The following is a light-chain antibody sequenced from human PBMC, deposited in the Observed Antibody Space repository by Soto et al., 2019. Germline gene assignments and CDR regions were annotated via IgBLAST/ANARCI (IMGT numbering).Light chain of an antibody. CDR3: QQYNSWPFT. V-gene: IGKV3-15*01. Sequence: EIVMTQSPATLSVSPGERATLSCRASQSVSSNLAWYQQKPGQAPRLLIYGASTRATGIPARFSGSVSGKEFTLTISSLQSEDFAVYYCQQYNSWPFTFGPGTKVDIK. CDR2: GAS. J-gene: IGKJ3*01. CDR1: QSVSSN.